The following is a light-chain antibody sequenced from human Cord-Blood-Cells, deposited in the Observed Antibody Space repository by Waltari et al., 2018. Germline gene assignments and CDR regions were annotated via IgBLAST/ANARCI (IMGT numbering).Light chain of an antibody. CDR2: GNS. Sequence: QSVLTQPPSVSGAPGQRVTISCTGSSSNIGAGYDVHWYQQLPGTAPKLLIYGNSSRPSGVPDRFSGSTSGTSASLAITGLQAEDEADYYCQSYDSSLSGSVFGGGTKLTVL. J-gene: IGLJ2*01. CDR1: SSNIGAGYD. V-gene: IGLV1-40*01. CDR3: QSYDSSLSGSV.